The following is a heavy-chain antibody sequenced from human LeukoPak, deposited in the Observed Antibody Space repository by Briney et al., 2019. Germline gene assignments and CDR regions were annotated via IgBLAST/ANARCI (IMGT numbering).Heavy chain of an antibody. CDR2: IYHSGST. D-gene: IGHD3-16*01. CDR1: GYSISSGYY. J-gene: IGHJ5*02. V-gene: IGHV4-38-2*01. CDR3: GGGVLPVNNVQPKTGFNP. Sequence: PSETLSLTCAVSGYSISSGYYWGWIRQPPGKGLEWIGSIYHSGSTYYNPSLKSRVTISVDMSKNQFSLKVRSVTAADTAVYYFGGGVLPVNNVQPKTGFNPWAREPWSPSPQ.